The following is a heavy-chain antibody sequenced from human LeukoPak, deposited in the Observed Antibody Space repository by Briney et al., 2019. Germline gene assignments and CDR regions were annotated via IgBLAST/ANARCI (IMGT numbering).Heavy chain of an antibody. CDR2: INHSGST. D-gene: IGHD1-14*01. V-gene: IGHV4-34*01. Sequence: SETLSLTCAVYGGSFSGYYWSWIRQPPGKGLEWIGEINHSGSTNYNPSLKSRVTISVDRSKNQFSLKLSSVTAADTAVYYCARDSRMTIHHYYYMDVWGKGTTVTVSS. CDR1: GGSFSGYY. J-gene: IGHJ6*03. CDR3: ARDSRMTIHHYYYMDV.